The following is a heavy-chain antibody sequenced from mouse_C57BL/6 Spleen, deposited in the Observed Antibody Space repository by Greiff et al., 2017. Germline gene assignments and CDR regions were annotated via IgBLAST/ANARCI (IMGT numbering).Heavy chain of an antibody. Sequence: QVQLQQPGAELVRPGSSVKLSCKASGYTFTSYWMHWVKQRPIQGLEWIGNIDPSDSETHYNQKFKDKATLTVDKSSSTAYMQLSSLTSEDSAVYYFARDSSGYDFAYWGQGTLVTVSA. V-gene: IGHV1-52*01. CDR2: IDPSDSET. CDR3: ARDSSGYDFAY. D-gene: IGHD3-2*02. J-gene: IGHJ3*01. CDR1: GYTFTSYW.